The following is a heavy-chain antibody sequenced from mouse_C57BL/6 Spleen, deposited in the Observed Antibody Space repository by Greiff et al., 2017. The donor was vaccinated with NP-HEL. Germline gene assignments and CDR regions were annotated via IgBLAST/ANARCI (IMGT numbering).Heavy chain of an antibody. J-gene: IGHJ2*01. Sequence: DVQLVESGGDLVKPGGSLKLSCAASGFTFSSYGMSWVRQTPDKRLEWVATISSGGSYTYYPDSVKGRFTISRDNAKNTLYLQMSSLKSEDTAMYYCARHAIDYWGQGTTLTVSS. CDR3: ARHAIDY. CDR2: ISSGGSYT. D-gene: IGHD6-1*01. CDR1: GFTFSSYG. V-gene: IGHV5-6*01.